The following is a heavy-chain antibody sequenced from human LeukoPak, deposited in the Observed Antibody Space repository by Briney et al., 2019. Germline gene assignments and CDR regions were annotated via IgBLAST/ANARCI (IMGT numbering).Heavy chain of an antibody. CDR3: ARDLPNNWNYVGDY. Sequence: ASVKVSRTASGYTFTGYYMHWVRQAPGQGLEWMGWINPNSGGTNYAQKFQGRVTMTRDTSISTAYMELSSLRSDDTAVYFCARDLPNNWNYVGDYWGQGTLVTVSS. J-gene: IGHJ4*02. D-gene: IGHD1-7*01. CDR2: INPNSGGT. CDR1: GYTFTGYY. V-gene: IGHV1-2*02.